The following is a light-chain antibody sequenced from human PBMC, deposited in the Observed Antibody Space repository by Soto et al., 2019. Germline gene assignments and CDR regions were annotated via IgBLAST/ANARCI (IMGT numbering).Light chain of an antibody. CDR1: QSVSSSY. J-gene: IGKJ4*01. V-gene: IGKV3-20*01. Sequence: EIVLTQSPGTLSLSPGERATLSCRVSQSVSSSYLAWYQQKPGQAPRLLIYGACSRATGIPDRFSGSGSGTDFTLTISRLEPEDFAVYYCHQYDSSPLTFGGGTKLEIK. CDR2: GAC. CDR3: HQYDSSPLT.